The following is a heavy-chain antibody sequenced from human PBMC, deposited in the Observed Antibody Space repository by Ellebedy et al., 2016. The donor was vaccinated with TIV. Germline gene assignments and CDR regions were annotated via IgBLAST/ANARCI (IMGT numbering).Heavy chain of an antibody. V-gene: IGHV3-33*08. CDR3: ARDQGYSSSWLTD. CDR1: GFTLSNFG. D-gene: IGHD6-13*01. CDR2: IYYEGSNK. J-gene: IGHJ4*02. Sequence: GESLKISCAASGFTLSNFGMHWARQAPGKGLEWVAAIYYEGSNKDYPDKNYADSVKGRFSISRDSSKNTVDLQMNSLRVEDTAVYYCARDQGYSSSWLTDWGQGTLVTVSS.